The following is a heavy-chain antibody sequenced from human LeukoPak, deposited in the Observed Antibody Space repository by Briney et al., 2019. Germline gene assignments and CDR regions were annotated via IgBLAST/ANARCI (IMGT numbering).Heavy chain of an antibody. J-gene: IGHJ4*02. Sequence: ASVKVSCKASGYTFTSYGLSWVRQAPGQGLEWMGWISAYYGKTHYAQRFQGRVTMTTDTSTSTAYMELRSLRSDDTAVYYCARGQTNRLLWVGELLSNINPFDYWGQGTLVTVSS. CDR1: GYTFTSYG. V-gene: IGHV1-18*01. CDR3: ARGQTNRLLWVGELLSNINPFDY. CDR2: ISAYYGKT. D-gene: IGHD3-10*01.